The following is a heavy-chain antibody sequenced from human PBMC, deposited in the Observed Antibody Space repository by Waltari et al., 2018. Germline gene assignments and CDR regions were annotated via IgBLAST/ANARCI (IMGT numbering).Heavy chain of an antibody. CDR1: GSTFSSYA. V-gene: IGHV1-69*01. CDR3: ARGGGVSSSWYLPCDY. Sequence: QVQLVQSGAEVQKPGSSVKVSCKAYGSTFSSYAISWVRQAPGQGLEWMGGIIPIFGTANYAQKFQGRVTITADESTSTAYMELSSLRSEDTAVYYCARGGGVSSSWYLPCDYWGQGTLVTVSS. CDR2: IIPIFGTA. J-gene: IGHJ4*02. D-gene: IGHD6-13*01.